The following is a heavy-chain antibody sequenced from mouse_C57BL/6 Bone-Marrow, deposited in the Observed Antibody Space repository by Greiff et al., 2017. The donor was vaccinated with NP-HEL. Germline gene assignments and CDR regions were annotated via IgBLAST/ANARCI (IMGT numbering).Heavy chain of an antibody. CDR2: IDPENGDT. CDR3: TSIQLGPYYFDY. V-gene: IGHV14-4*01. J-gene: IGHJ2*01. CDR1: GFNIKDDY. D-gene: IGHD4-1*02. Sequence: EVQGVESGAELVRPGASVKLSCTASGFNIKDDYMHWVKQRPEQGLEWIGWIDPENGDTEYASKFQGKATITADTSSNTAYLQLSSLTSEDTAVYYCTSIQLGPYYFDYWGQGTTLTVSS.